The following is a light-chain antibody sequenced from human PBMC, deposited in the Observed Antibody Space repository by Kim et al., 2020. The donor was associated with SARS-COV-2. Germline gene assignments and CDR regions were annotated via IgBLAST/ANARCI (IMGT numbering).Light chain of an antibody. CDR3: QQSNNWPLT. V-gene: IGKV3-15*01. CDR1: QSVSSN. Sequence: VPPGERATLSCRASQSVSSNLAWYQQNPGQAPRLLIYGASTRATGIPARFSGSGSGTEFTLTISSLQSEDFAVYYCQQSNNWPLTFGGGTKVDIK. J-gene: IGKJ4*01. CDR2: GAS.